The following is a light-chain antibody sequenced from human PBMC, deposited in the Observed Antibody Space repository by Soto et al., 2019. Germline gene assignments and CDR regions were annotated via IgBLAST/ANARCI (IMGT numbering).Light chain of an antibody. J-gene: IGLJ2*01. CDR2: DVN. V-gene: IGLV2-14*03. CDR1: SSDIGAYNF. Sequence: QSALTQPASVSGSPGQSITISCTETSSDIGAYNFVSWYQQHPGKAPKLMLYDVNIRPSGVSNRFSGSKSGNTASLTISGLQAEDEADYYCTSWTTSTTMIFGGGTKLTVL. CDR3: TSWTTSTTMI.